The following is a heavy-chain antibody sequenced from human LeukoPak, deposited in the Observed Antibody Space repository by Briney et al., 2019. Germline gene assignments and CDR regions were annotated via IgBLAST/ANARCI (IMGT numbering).Heavy chain of an antibody. CDR1: GFTFNSHG. CDR3: ARRGYSGYGRSSWFDY. Sequence: GGSLRLSCAASGFTFNSHGMHWVRQAPGKGLEWVALIWYDGSNRYYVESVKGRFTISRDNSKNTLYLQMNSLRAEDTAVYYCARRGYSGYGRSSWFDYWGQGTLVTVSS. D-gene: IGHD5-12*01. J-gene: IGHJ4*02. CDR2: IWYDGSNR. V-gene: IGHV3-33*01.